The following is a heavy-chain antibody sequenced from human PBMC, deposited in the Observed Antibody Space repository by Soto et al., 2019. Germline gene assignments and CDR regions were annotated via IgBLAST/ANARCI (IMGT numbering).Heavy chain of an antibody. V-gene: IGHV5-51*01. Sequence: EMQLVQSGAEVKKPGESLKISCKASGYSFTSYWIGWVRQMPGKGLEWMGIVYPGDSETRYSPSFQGQVTISADKSISTAYLQWSSLKASDTAMYYCARHEYGNYYFYGMDVWGQGTTVTVSS. CDR2: VYPGDSET. CDR1: GYSFTSYW. D-gene: IGHD4-17*01. CDR3: ARHEYGNYYFYGMDV. J-gene: IGHJ6*02.